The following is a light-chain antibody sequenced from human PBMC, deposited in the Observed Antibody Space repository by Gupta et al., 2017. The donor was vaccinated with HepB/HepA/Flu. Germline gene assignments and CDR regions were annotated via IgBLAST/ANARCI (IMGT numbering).Light chain of an antibody. J-gene: IGKJ1*01. CDR2: MNS. CDR3: RQVLQTPWT. Sequence: DIVMTQSPLSLPVTPGEPASISCRSSQSLLHNNGKNYLEWCLQKPGQSPQVLIYMNSNRASGVPDRFSGSGSGTDFTLKISRVEAEDVGVYYCRQVLQTPWTFGQGTKVEIK. CDR1: QSLLHNNGKNY. V-gene: IGKV2-28*01.